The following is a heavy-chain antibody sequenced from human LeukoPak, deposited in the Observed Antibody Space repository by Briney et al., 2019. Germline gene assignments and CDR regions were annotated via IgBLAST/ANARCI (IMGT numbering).Heavy chain of an antibody. CDR3: ASLPFWSGPTDY. CDR1: GFTFSSYA. Sequence: GGSLRLSCAASGFTFSSYAMHWVRQAPGKGLEWVAVISYDGSNKYYADSVKGRFTISRDNSKNTLYLQMNSLRAEDTAAYYCASLPFWSGPTDYWGQGTLVTVSS. D-gene: IGHD3-3*01. V-gene: IGHV3-30-3*01. CDR2: ISYDGSNK. J-gene: IGHJ4*02.